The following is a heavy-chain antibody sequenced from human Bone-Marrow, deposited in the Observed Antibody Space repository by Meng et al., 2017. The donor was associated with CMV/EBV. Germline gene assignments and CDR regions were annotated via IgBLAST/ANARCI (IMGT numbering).Heavy chain of an antibody. D-gene: IGHD3-10*01. J-gene: IGHJ4*02. Sequence: SETLSLTCAVYGGSFSGYYWSWIRQPPGKGLEWIGEINHSGSTNYNPSLKSRVTISVDTSKNQFSLKLSSVTAADTAVYYCARGPKRVRGVVVLYYFDDWGQGTLVTVSS. CDR1: GGSFSGYY. V-gene: IGHV4-34*01. CDR2: INHSGST. CDR3: ARGPKRVRGVVVLYYFDD.